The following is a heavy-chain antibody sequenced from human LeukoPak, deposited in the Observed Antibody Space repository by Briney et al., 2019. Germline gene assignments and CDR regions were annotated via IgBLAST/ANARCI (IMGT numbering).Heavy chain of an antibody. D-gene: IGHD3-10*01. Sequence: GSLRLSCAASGFTFTTYWMSWVRQAPGKGLEWVANIKQDGTEKYYADSVKGRFTISRDNAKNSLYLQMNSLRAEDTALYYCARFGATGYYFDYWGQGTLVTVSS. CDR3: ARFGATGYYFDY. CDR2: IKQDGTEK. J-gene: IGHJ4*02. CDR1: GFTFTTYW. V-gene: IGHV3-7*03.